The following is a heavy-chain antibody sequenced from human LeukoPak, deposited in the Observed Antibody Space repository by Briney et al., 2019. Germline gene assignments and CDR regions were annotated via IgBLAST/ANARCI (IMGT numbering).Heavy chain of an antibody. Sequence: PGGSLRLSCAASGVTVSSNYMSWVRQAPGKGLEWVSVIYSGGSTYYADSVKGRFTISRDNSKNTLYLQMNSLRAEDTAVYYCARDKIGVVRTAFDIWGQGTMVTVYS. CDR1: GVTVSSNY. V-gene: IGHV3-66*02. CDR2: IYSGGST. CDR3: ARDKIGVVRTAFDI. J-gene: IGHJ3*02. D-gene: IGHD3-3*01.